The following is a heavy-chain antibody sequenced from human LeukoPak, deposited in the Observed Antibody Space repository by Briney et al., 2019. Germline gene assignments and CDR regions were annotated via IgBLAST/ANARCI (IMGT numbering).Heavy chain of an antibody. V-gene: IGHV4-59*01. CDR2: ISYSGST. CDR3: ARYDYGDCWFDP. J-gene: IGHJ5*02. Sequence: SETLSLTRTVSGGSMNNYYWSWIRQPPGKGLEWIGYISYSGSTNYNPSLRSRVTISVDTSKNQFSLKLSSVTAADTALYYCARYDYGDCWFDPWGQGTLVTVSS. D-gene: IGHD4-17*01. CDR1: GGSMNNYY.